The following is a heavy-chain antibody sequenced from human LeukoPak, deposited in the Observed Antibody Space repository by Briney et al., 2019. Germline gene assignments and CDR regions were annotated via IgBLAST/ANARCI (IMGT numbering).Heavy chain of an antibody. Sequence: GGSLRLSCAASGFTFSSYAMSWVRQAPGKGLEWVSAISGSGGSTYYADSVKGRFTISRDNSKNTLYLQMNSLRAEDTAVYYCVRDLYCSSTSCYDAFDIWGQGTMVTVSS. J-gene: IGHJ3*02. CDR3: VRDLYCSSTSCYDAFDI. CDR2: ISGSGGST. D-gene: IGHD2-2*01. V-gene: IGHV3-23*01. CDR1: GFTFSSYA.